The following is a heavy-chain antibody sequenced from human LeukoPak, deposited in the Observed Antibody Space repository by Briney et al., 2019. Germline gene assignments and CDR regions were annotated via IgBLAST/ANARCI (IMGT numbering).Heavy chain of an antibody. CDR2: IYYSGST. Sequence: SETLSLTCTVSGGSISSSSYYWGWIRQPPGKGLEWIGSIYYSGSTYYNPSLKGRVTISVDTSKNQFSLKLSSVTAADTAVYYCARHDTGWFDPWGQGTLVTVSS. D-gene: IGHD1-14*01. CDR1: GGSISSSSYY. J-gene: IGHJ5*02. V-gene: IGHV4-39*01. CDR3: ARHDTGWFDP.